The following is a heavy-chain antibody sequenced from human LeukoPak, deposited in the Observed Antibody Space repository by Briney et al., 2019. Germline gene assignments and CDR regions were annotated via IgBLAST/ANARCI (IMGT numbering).Heavy chain of an antibody. CDR1: GFTFSNAW. J-gene: IGHJ4*02. Sequence: GGSLRLSCAASGFTFSNAWMSWVRQAPGKGLEWVSSISSSSSYIYYADSVKGRFTISRDNAKNSLYLQMNSLRAEDTAVYYCASRVLGGRDGYNGSYWGQGTLVTVSS. V-gene: IGHV3-21*01. CDR2: ISSSSSYI. D-gene: IGHD5-24*01. CDR3: ASRVLGGRDGYNGSY.